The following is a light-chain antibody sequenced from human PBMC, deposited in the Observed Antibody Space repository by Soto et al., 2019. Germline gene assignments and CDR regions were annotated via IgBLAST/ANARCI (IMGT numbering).Light chain of an antibody. V-gene: IGKV3-11*01. Sequence: EIVLTQSPATLSLSPGERATLSCRASQSVTTYLAWYQQKPGQAPRLLIYDASSRATGIPARFSGSGSGTDFPLTISSLEPEGFAFYYWLPRSNRPPLLSFGGGTKVEIK. J-gene: IGKJ4*01. CDR1: QSVTTY. CDR2: DAS. CDR3: LPRSNRPPLLS.